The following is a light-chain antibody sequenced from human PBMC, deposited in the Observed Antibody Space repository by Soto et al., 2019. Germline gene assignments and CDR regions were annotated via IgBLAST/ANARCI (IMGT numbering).Light chain of an antibody. J-gene: IGLJ2*01. Sequence: QSALTQPASVSGSPGQSITISCTGTSSDVGGYNYVSWYQQHPGKAPKLMIYDVSNRPSGVSDRFSGSKSGNTASLTISGLQAEDEEDDYGSSYTSSSTRRVVFGGGTKLTVL. CDR1: SSDVGGYNY. CDR2: DVS. V-gene: IGLV2-14*01. CDR3: SSYTSSSTRRVV.